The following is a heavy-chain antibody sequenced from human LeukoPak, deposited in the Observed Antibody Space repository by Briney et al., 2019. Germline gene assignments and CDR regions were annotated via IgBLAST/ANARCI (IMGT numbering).Heavy chain of an antibody. CDR2: INPNSGGT. D-gene: IGHD1-26*01. J-gene: IGHJ5*02. V-gene: IGHV1-2*02. CDR1: GYTFTGYY. CDR3: ARAGGPYSGISNWFDP. Sequence: ASVKVSCKASGYTFTGYYMHWVRQAPGQGLEWMGWINPNSGGTNYAQKFQGRVTMTRDTSISTAYMELSRLRSDDTAVYYCARAGGPYSGISNWFDPWGQGTLVTVSS.